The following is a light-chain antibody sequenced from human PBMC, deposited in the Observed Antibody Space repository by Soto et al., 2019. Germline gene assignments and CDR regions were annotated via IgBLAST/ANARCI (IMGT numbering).Light chain of an antibody. CDR1: QSFSSSY. J-gene: IGKJ2*01. CDR2: GAS. CDR3: QPYGSSPPYT. V-gene: IGKV3-20*01. Sequence: EVVLTQSPGTLSLSPGERATLSCRASQSFSSSYLAWYQQKPGQAPRLLIYGASSRATGIPDRFSGSGSGTDFTLTISRLEPEDLAVYYCQPYGSSPPYTFGQGTKLEIK.